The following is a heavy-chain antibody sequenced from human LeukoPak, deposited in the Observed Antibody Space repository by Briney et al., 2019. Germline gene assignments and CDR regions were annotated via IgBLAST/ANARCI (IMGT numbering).Heavy chain of an antibody. CDR1: GFSFSDYF. Sequence: GGSLRLSCEASGFSFSDYFMTWIRQAPGKGLEWISYISTSSHMIYYADSVKGRFTISRDNAKNSLYLQMNSLRAEDTAVYYCAREKFVDTAMVNEDWFDPWGQGTLVTVSS. V-gene: IGHV3-11*04. D-gene: IGHD5-18*01. CDR3: AREKFVDTAMVNEDWFDP. CDR2: ISTSSHMI. J-gene: IGHJ5*02.